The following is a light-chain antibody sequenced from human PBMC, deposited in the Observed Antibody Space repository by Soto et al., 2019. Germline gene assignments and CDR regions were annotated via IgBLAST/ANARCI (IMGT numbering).Light chain of an antibody. CDR3: QQSYSNPRT. CDR1: QSISSY. Sequence: DIQMTQSPSSLSASVGDRVTITCRASQSISSYLNWYQHKPGKAPNLLIYAATTLQSGVPSRFSGSGSGTDFTLTISSLQPKDFATYYCQQSYSNPRTFGQGTKVDIK. J-gene: IGKJ1*01. CDR2: AAT. V-gene: IGKV1-39*01.